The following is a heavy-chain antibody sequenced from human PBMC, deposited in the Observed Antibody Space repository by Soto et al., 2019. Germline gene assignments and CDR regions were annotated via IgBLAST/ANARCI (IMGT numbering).Heavy chain of an antibody. CDR3: ARGYMGRSSGWYEAHAFDI. J-gene: IGHJ3*02. D-gene: IGHD6-19*01. CDR1: GLTLSSVW. Sequence: PGGSLRLSCAACGLTLSSVWRRWVRQAPGKGLEWVANIREDGMEKNNVASVKGRFPTPRDTAKNSLYLKMNSLRAEDTAVYYCARGYMGRSSGWYEAHAFDIWGQGT. V-gene: IGHV3-7*05. CDR2: IREDGMEK.